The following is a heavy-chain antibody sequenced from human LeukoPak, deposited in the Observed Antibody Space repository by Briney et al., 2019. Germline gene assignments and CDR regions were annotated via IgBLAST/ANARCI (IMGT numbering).Heavy chain of an antibody. CDR1: GYTFTGYY. J-gene: IGHJ4*02. CDR2: MNPNSGNT. V-gene: IGHV1-8*02. D-gene: IGHD1-1*01. Sequence: ASVKVSCKASGYTFTGYYMHWVRQAPGQGLEWMGWMNPNSGNTGYAQKFQGRVTMTRNTSISTAYMELSSLRSEDTAVYYCARGLISRHWGQGTLVTVSS. CDR3: ARGLISRH.